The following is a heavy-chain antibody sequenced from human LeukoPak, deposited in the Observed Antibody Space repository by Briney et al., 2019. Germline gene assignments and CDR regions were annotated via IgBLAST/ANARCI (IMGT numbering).Heavy chain of an antibody. J-gene: IGHJ4*02. Sequence: SVKVSCKASGGTFSSYAISWVRQAPGQGLEWMGGIIPIFGTPNYAQKFQGRVTITTDESTSTAYMELSSLRSEDTAVYYCAREDTAMVTAGYYFDYWGQGTLVTVSS. D-gene: IGHD5-18*01. CDR2: IIPIFGTP. CDR3: AREDTAMVTAGYYFDY. V-gene: IGHV1-69*05. CDR1: GGTFSSYA.